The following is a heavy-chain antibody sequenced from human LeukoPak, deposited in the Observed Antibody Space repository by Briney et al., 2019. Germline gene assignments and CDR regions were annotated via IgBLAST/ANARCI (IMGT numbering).Heavy chain of an antibody. CDR1: GFSFSSSW. Sequence: GGSLRLACEASGFSFSSSWMTCVRDAPGKGLEWVATIKNDGSDKYYVDSVKGRFTLSRDNAKSSLYLQMNSLRVEDTAVYYCADLGYTDGGQGTLVTVSS. CDR2: IKNDGSDK. J-gene: IGHJ4*02. V-gene: IGHV3-7*01. CDR3: ADLGYTD. D-gene: IGHD2-15*01.